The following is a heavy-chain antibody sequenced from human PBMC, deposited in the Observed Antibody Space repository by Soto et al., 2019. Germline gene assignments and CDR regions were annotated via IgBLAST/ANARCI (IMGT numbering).Heavy chain of an antibody. CDR2: ISSSSSYI. Sequence: EVQLVESGGGLVKPGGSLRLSCAASGFTFSSYSMNWVRQAPGKGLEWVSSISSSSSYIYYADSVKGRFTISRDNAKNSLYLQMNSLRAEDTAVYYCARENYEFWSGGFDYWGQGTLVTVSS. CDR3: ARENYEFWSGGFDY. V-gene: IGHV3-21*01. CDR1: GFTFSSYS. D-gene: IGHD3-3*01. J-gene: IGHJ4*02.